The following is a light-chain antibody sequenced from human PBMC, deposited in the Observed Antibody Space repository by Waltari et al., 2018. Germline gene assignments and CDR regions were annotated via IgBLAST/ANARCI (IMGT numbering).Light chain of an antibody. CDR1: SSDVGGYNY. CDR2: DVS. J-gene: IGLJ2*01. CDR3: SSYTSSSTSLV. V-gene: IGLV2-14*01. Sequence: QSALTQPASVSGSPGQSTPISCTGTSSDVGGYNYVSWYQQHPGKAPKLMIYDVSNRPSGVSNRFSGSKSGNTASLTISGLQAEDEADYYCSSYTSSSTSLVFGGGTKLTVL.